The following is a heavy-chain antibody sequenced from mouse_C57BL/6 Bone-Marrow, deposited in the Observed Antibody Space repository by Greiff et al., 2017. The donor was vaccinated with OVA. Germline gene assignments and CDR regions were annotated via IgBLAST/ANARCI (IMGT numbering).Heavy chain of an antibody. V-gene: IGHV1-26*01. CDR1: GYTFTDYY. D-gene: IGHD1-1*01. CDR2: INPNNGGT. Sequence: EVQLQQSGPELVKPGASVKISCKASGYTFTDYYMNWVKQSHGKSLEWIGDINPNNGGTSYNQKFKGKATLTVDKSSSTAYMELRSLTSEDSAVYYCARRVVGETNWGQGTTLTVSS. CDR3: ARRVVGETN. J-gene: IGHJ2*01.